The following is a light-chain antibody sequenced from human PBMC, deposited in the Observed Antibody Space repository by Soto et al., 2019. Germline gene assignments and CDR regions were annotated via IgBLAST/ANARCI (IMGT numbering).Light chain of an antibody. CDR3: SSYPGSNNLKV. Sequence: QSALTQPASVSGSPGQSITISCTGTSSDVGGYNYVSWYQQHPGKAPKLMIYDVSNRPSGVSNRFSGSKSGNTASLTISGLQAEDEADYYCSSYPGSNNLKVFGTGTELTLL. CDR1: SSDVGGYNY. V-gene: IGLV2-14*01. J-gene: IGLJ1*01. CDR2: DVS.